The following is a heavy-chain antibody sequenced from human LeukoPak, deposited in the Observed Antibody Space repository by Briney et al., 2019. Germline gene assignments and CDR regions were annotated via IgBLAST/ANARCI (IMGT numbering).Heavy chain of an antibody. CDR2: IYSGGTT. D-gene: IGHD2/OR15-2a*01. Sequence: GGSLRLSCAASGFTVSSNYMSWVRQAPGKGLEWVSVIYSGGTTYYGDSVKGRFTISRDNAKNSLYLQMNSLRAEDTAVYYCARAYYFKISNWFDPWGQGTLVTVSS. CDR1: GFTVSSNY. J-gene: IGHJ5*02. V-gene: IGHV3-53*01. CDR3: ARAYYFKISNWFDP.